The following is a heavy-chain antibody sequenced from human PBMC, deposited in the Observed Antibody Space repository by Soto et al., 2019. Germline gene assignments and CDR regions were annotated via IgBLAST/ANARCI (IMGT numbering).Heavy chain of an antibody. V-gene: IGHV1-24*01. D-gene: IGHD6-13*01. CDR3: ATDSAAGTRFFLYGMDV. Sequence: GASVKVSCKVSGYTLTELSMHWVRQAPGKGLEWMGGFDPEDGETIYAQKFQGRVTMTEDTSTDTAYMELSSLRSEDTAVYYCATDSAAGTRFFLYGMDVWGQGTTVTVSS. CDR1: GYTLTELS. CDR2: FDPEDGET. J-gene: IGHJ6*02.